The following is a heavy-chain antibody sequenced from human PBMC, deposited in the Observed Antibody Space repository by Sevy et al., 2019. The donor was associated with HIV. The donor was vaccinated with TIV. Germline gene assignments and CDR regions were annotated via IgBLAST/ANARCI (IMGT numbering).Heavy chain of an antibody. J-gene: IGHJ4*02. CDR3: ARDKRGILPYYFDY. Sequence: GGSLRLSCAASGFTFSSYAMHWVRQAPGKGLEWVAVISYDGSNKYYADSVKGRFTISRDNSKNTLYLQMNSLRAEDTAVYYCARDKRGILPYYFDYWGQRTLVTVSS. D-gene: IGHD3-16*01. CDR2: ISYDGSNK. CDR1: GFTFSSYA. V-gene: IGHV3-30*04.